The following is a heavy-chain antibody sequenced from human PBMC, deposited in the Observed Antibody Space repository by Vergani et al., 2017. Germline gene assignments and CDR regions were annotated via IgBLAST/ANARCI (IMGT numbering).Heavy chain of an antibody. CDR3: AKDGRENSDYGYFDY. D-gene: IGHD4-17*01. CDR2: IGYDGRIK. J-gene: IGHJ4*02. CDR1: GFSFNTYG. V-gene: IGHV3-30*02. Sequence: QVQLVETGGGVVQPGGSLRLYCATSGFSFNTYGAHWVRQAPGKELEWVAFIGYDGRIKYNVDSVKGRFTISRDTSKKTLSLQMRSLGADDTAVYYCAKDGRENSDYGYFDYWGQGSLVTVSS.